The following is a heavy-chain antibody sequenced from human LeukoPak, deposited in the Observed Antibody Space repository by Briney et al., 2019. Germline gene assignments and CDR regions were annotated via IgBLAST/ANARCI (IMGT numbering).Heavy chain of an antibody. V-gene: IGHV4-59*12. CDR2: IYYSGNT. CDR1: GDSISSYY. J-gene: IGHJ4*02. Sequence: SETLSLTCTVSGDSISSYYWSWLRQSPGKGLEWIGFIYYSGNTNYNPSLKSRVTMSVDTSKNQFSLKLSSVTAADTAVYYCARGPTTVTRAFDYWGQGTLVTVSS. CDR3: ARGPTTVTRAFDY. D-gene: IGHD4-17*01.